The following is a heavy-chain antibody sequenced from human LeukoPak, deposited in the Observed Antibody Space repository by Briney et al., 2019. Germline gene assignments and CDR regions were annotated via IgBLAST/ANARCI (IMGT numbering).Heavy chain of an antibody. CDR1: GGSFSGYY. CDR3: ARGRRYYYDSSGYYVY. J-gene: IGHJ4*02. CDR2: INHSGST. D-gene: IGHD3-22*01. V-gene: IGHV4-34*01. Sequence: SETLSLTCAVYGGSFSGYYWSWIRQPPGKGVEWIGEINHSGSTNYNPSLKSRVTISVDTSKNQFSLKLSSVTAADTAVYYCARGRRYYYDSSGYYVYWGQGTLVTVSS.